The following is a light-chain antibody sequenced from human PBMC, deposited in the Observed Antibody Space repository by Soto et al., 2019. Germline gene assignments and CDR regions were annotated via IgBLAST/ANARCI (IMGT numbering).Light chain of an antibody. CDR1: QSLGGN. J-gene: IGKJ3*01. Sequence: EIIMPPSPATLAVSPVDTASLGFRASQSLGGNLAWYQQKPGQAPRLLIFRASSRAKGVPARFSASGSGTEFTLTISGLQSEDFAVYYCHQYSTWHPCTFGPGTKVDI. V-gene: IGKV3-15*01. CDR3: HQYSTWHPCT. CDR2: RAS.